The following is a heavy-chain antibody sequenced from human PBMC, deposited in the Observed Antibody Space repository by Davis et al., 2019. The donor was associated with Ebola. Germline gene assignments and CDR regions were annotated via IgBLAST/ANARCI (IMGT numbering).Heavy chain of an antibody. J-gene: IGHJ4*02. Sequence: SLKISCAASGFTFSSYAMHWVRQAPGKGLEWVAVISYDGSNKYYADSVKGRFTISRDNSKNTLYLQMNSLRAEDTAVYYCAKDYYDSSGRYFDYWGQGTLVTVSS. CDR3: AKDYYDSSGRYFDY. CDR1: GFTFSSYA. D-gene: IGHD3-22*01. CDR2: ISYDGSNK. V-gene: IGHV3-30*04.